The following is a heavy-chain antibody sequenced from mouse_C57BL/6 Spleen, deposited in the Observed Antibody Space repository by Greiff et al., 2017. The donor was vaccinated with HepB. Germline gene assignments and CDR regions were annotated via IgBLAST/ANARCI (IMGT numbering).Heavy chain of an antibody. Sequence: QVQLKESGPGLVQPSQSLSITCTVSGFSLTSYGVHWVRQSPGKGLEWLGVIWSGGSTDYNAAFISRLSISKDNSKSQVFFKMNSLQADDTAIYYCARGANWDWYFDVWGTGTTVTVSS. J-gene: IGHJ1*03. V-gene: IGHV2-2*01. CDR1: GFSLTSYG. D-gene: IGHD4-1*01. CDR2: IWSGGST. CDR3: ARGANWDWYFDV.